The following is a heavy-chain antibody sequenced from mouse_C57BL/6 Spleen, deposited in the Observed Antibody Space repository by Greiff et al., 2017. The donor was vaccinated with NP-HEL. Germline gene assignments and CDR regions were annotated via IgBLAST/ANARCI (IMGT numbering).Heavy chain of an antibody. V-gene: IGHV1-81*01. D-gene: IGHD1-1*01. CDR1: GYTFTSYG. Sequence: QVQLKESGAELARPGASVKLSCKASGYTFTSYGISWVKQRTGQGLEWIGEIYPRSGNTYYNEKFKGKATLTADKSSSTAYMELRSLTSEDSAVYFCASPYSSGYAMDYWGQGTSVTVSS. CDR3: ASPYSSGYAMDY. CDR2: IYPRSGNT. J-gene: IGHJ4*01.